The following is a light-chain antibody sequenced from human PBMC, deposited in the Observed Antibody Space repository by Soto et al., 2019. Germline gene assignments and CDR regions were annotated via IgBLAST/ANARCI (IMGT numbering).Light chain of an antibody. CDR3: LVSYSGEGV. Sequence: QAVVTQEPSLAVSPGGTVTLTCGSSTGAVTNGHYPYWFEQNPGQVPRTLIYGTTVRQSWTPARFSGSLLGGKAALALSGAQTGDEADYYCLVSYSGEGVFGGGTKLTVL. CDR2: GTT. CDR1: TGAVTNGHY. V-gene: IGLV7-46*01. J-gene: IGLJ3*02.